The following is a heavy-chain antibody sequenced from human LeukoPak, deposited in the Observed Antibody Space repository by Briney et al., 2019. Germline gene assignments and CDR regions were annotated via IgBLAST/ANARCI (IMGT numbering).Heavy chain of an antibody. V-gene: IGHV3-53*01. J-gene: IGHJ4*02. D-gene: IGHD4-17*01. Sequence: GGSLRLSCAASGFTVSSNYMSWVRQAPGKGLEWVPVIYSGGSTYYADSVKGRFTISRDNSKNTLYLQMNSLRAEDTAVYYCARGDDYGDYADYWGQGTLVTVSS. CDR3: ARGDDYGDYADY. CDR2: IYSGGST. CDR1: GFTVSSNY.